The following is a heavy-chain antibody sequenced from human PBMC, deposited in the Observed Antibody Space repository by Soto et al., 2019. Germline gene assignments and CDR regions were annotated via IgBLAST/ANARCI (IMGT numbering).Heavy chain of an antibody. CDR1: GFTFSSYG. Sequence: GGSLTLSCAASGFTFSSYGMHWVRQAPGKGLEWVAVISYDGSNKYYADSVKGRFTISRDNSKNTLYLQMNSLRAEDTAVYYCARGGPNYDYVWGSMDVWGQGTTVTVSS. J-gene: IGHJ6*02. CDR3: ARGGPNYDYVWGSMDV. D-gene: IGHD3-16*01. CDR2: ISYDGSNK. V-gene: IGHV3-30*03.